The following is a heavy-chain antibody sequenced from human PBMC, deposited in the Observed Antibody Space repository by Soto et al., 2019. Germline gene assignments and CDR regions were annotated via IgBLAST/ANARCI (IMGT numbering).Heavy chain of an antibody. CDR3: ARDGVGYYYYGMDG. J-gene: IGHJ6*02. D-gene: IGHD1-26*01. CDR2: INHSGRT. Sequence: SETVTRTPSPHGSKSLLQYPFFLRQRPGKGLEWIGEINHSGRTNYNPSLKSRVTISVDTSKTQFSLKMSSVTAADTAVQYCARDGVGYYYYGMDGWGQGNT. CDR1: GSKSLLQY. V-gene: IGHV4-34*01.